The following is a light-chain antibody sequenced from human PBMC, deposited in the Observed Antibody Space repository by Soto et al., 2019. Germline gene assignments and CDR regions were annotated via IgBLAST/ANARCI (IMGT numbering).Light chain of an antibody. Sequence: QSAPTQPASVSGSPGQSITISCTGTSSYVGGYNYVSWYQQHPGKAPKLMIYDVSNRPSGVSNRFSGSKSGNTASLTISGLQAEDEADYYCSSYTSSSTLVFGTGTKVTVL. J-gene: IGLJ1*01. CDR1: SSYVGGYNY. V-gene: IGLV2-14*01. CDR2: DVS. CDR3: SSYTSSSTLV.